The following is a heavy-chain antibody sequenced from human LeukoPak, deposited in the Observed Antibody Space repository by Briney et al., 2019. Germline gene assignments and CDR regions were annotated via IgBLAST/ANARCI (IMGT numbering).Heavy chain of an antibody. V-gene: IGHV4-59*01. Sequence: SETLSLTCTVSGGSISSYYWSWIRQPPGKGLEWIGYIYYSGSTNYNPSLKSRVTISVDTSKNQFSLKLSSVTAADTAVYYCARGDLNIAAAGLDYWGQGTLVTVSS. D-gene: IGHD6-13*01. CDR1: GGSISSYY. J-gene: IGHJ4*02. CDR2: IYYSGST. CDR3: ARGDLNIAAAGLDY.